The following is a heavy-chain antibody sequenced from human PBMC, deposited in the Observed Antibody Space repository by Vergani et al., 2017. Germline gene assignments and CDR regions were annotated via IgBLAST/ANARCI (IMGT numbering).Heavy chain of an antibody. D-gene: IGHD2-2*01. CDR3: ARGFSLVVDYYYGMDV. CDR1: GFTFSDYY. J-gene: IGHJ6*02. V-gene: IGHV3-11*06. Sequence: QVQLVESGGGVVQPGRSLRLSCAASGFTFSDYYMSWIRQAPGKGLEWVSYISSSSSYTNYADSVKGRFTISRDNAKNSLYLQMNSLRAEDTAVYYCARGFSLVVDYYYGMDVWGQGTTVTVSS. CDR2: ISSSSSYT.